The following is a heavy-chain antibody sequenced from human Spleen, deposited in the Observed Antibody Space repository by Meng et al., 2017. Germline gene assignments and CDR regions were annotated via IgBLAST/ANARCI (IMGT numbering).Heavy chain of an antibody. J-gene: IGHJ4*02. CDR1: GYNFPDYD. CDR3: ARDEDISAAGKLFGDY. V-gene: IGHV1-2*06. D-gene: IGHD6-13*01. Sequence: VPLGQTGAEVKKPGASVKASCNPSGYNFPDYDIHWVRQAPGQGLEWMGRIDPKNGDTHYAQKFQGRVTMTGDTSISTAYMDLSGLRSDDTAVYYCARDEDISAAGKLFGDYWGQGTLVTVSS. CDR2: IDPKNGDT.